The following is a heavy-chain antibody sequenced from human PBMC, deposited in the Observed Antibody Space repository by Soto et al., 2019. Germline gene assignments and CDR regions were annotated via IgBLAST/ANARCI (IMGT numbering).Heavy chain of an antibody. J-gene: IGHJ4*02. CDR2: ISAYNGNT. D-gene: IGHD2-15*01. Sequence: ASVKVSCKASGYTFTSYGISWVRQAPGQGLEWMGWISAYNGNTNYAQKLQGRVTMTTDTSTSTAYMELRSLRSDDTAVYYCARDDSGYCSGGSCSTPSYWGQGTLVTVSS. CDR1: GYTFTSYG. CDR3: ARDDSGYCSGGSCSTPSY. V-gene: IGHV1-18*01.